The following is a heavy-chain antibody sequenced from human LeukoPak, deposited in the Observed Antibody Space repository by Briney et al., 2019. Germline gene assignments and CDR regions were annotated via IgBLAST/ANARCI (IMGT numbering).Heavy chain of an antibody. CDR1: GGSISSSNW. CDR3: ARDPGYYDFWGGYYDHGNWFDP. CDR2: IYHSGST. J-gene: IGHJ5*02. Sequence: SETLSLTCAVSGGSISSSNWWSWVRQPPGKGLEWIGEIYHSGSTNYNPSLKSRVTISVDKSKNQFSLKLSSVTAADTAVYYCARDPGYYDFWGGYYDHGNWFDPWGQGTLVTVSS. V-gene: IGHV4-4*02. D-gene: IGHD3-3*01.